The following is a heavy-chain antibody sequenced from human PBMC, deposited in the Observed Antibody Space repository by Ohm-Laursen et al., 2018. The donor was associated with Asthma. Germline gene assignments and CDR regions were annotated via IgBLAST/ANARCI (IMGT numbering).Heavy chain of an antibody. J-gene: IGHJ4*02. D-gene: IGHD1-1*01. CDR2: IYYSGST. V-gene: IGHV4-59*08. Sequence: TLSLTCIVSGGSISSYYWRWIRQPPGKGLEWIGNIYYSGSTNYNPSLKSRVTISVDTSKNQFSLKLSFVTAADTAVYYCARGPMHDYYVDNWGQGTLVTVSS. CDR1: GGSISSYY. CDR3: ARGPMHDYYVDN.